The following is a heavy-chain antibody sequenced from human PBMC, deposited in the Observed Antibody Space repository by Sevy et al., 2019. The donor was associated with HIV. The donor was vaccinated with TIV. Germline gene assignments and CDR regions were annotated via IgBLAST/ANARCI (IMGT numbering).Heavy chain of an antibody. J-gene: IGHJ4*02. CDR2: ISGGGDGT. CDR3: AKRPYYYYNSDGHLVSSTDEADY. D-gene: IGHD3-22*01. V-gene: IGHV3-23*01. CDR1: GFTFNIYA. Sequence: GGSLRLSCAASGFTFNIYAMSWVRQAPGKGLEWLSAISGGGDGTYYADSVKGRFTISGDNSRNTLYLQMNSLRAEETAGYYCAKRPYYYYNSDGHLVSSTDEADYWGQGTLVTVSS.